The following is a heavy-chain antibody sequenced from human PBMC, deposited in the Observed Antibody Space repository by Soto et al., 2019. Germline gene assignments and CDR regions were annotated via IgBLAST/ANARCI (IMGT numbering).Heavy chain of an antibody. CDR2: ISAYNGNT. CDR3: GRDGPPTDY. V-gene: IGHV1-18*01. CDR1: GYTFSSYH. J-gene: IGHJ4*02. Sequence: QVQLVQSGAEVKKPGASVKVSCKASGYTFSSYHISWVRQAPGQGLEWMGWISAYNGNTNYAQKLQGRVTMTTETTTSTAYMELRRLRSCGTAVYYCGRDGPPTDYWGQGTLVTVSS.